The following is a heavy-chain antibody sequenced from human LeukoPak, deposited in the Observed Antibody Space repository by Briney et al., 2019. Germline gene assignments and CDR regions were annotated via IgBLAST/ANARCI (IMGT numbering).Heavy chain of an antibody. V-gene: IGHV1-2*02. CDR3: ARSIVGATFGDFDY. CDR2: INPNSGGT. Sequence: ASVKVPCKASGYTFTGYYMHWVRQAPGQGLEWMGWINPNSGGTNYAQKFQGRVTMTRDTSISTAYMELSRLRSDDTAVYYCARSIVGATFGDFDYWGQGTLVTVSS. D-gene: IGHD1-26*01. CDR1: GYTFTGYY. J-gene: IGHJ4*02.